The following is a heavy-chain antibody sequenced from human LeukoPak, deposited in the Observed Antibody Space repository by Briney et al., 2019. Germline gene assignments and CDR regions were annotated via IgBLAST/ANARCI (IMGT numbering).Heavy chain of an antibody. CDR2: IYYSGST. V-gene: IGHV4-59*01. CDR1: GGSISSYY. CDR3: ARANYGSGSFSYFDY. Sequence: SETLSLTCTVSGGSISSYYWSWIRQPPGKGLEWIGYIYYSGSTNYNPSLKSRVTISVDTSKNQFSLKLSSVTAADTAVYYCARANYGSGSFSYFDYWGQGTLVTVSS. D-gene: IGHD3-10*01. J-gene: IGHJ4*02.